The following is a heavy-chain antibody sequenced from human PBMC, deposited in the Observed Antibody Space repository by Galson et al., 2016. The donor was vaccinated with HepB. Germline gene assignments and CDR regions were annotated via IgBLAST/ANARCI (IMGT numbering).Heavy chain of an antibody. D-gene: IGHD2-2*02. J-gene: IGHJ6*02. V-gene: IGHV3-30*18. CDR1: GFTFRSYG. CDR3: AKGGLYRGYYYYGMDG. Sequence: SLRLSCAASGFTFRSYGMHWVRQAPGKGLEWVAVISYDGSNKYYADSVKGRFTISRDNSKNTLYLQMNSLRAEDTAVYYCAKGGLYRGYYYYGMDGWGQGTTVTVSS. CDR2: ISYDGSNK.